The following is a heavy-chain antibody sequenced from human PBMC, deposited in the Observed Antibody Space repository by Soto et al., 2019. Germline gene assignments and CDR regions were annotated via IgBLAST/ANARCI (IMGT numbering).Heavy chain of an antibody. CDR2: IFSSRTT. CDR1: GDSIGSGNKY. Sequence: SETLSLTCTASGDSIGSGNKYSICSRQTPGEGRGWNGYIFSSRTTYYNPSLKSRLTMSLDTSQNQLSLKLNSVTAADPTVYYCAEDPDSFCFYYAMDVWGEGSTVTV. J-gene: IGHJ6*02. CDR3: AEDPDSFCFYYAMDV. V-gene: IGHV4-30-4*02. D-gene: IGHD3-9*01.